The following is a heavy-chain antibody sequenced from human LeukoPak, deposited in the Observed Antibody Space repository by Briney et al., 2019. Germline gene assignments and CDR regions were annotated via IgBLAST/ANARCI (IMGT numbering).Heavy chain of an antibody. J-gene: IGHJ4*02. CDR3: AKGRGTYGYNSDY. CDR2: ISGSGGYT. V-gene: IGHV3-23*01. D-gene: IGHD5-18*01. Sequence: PGGSLRLSCAASGFTFSSYAMSWVRQAPGKGLEWVSGISGSGGYTYYADSVKGRFTISRDNSKNTLYLQMNGLRAEDTAVYYCAKGRGTYGYNSDYWGQGTLVIVSS. CDR1: GFTFSSYA.